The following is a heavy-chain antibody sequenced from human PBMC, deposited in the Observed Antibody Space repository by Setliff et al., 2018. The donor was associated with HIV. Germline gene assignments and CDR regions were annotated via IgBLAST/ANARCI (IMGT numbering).Heavy chain of an antibody. CDR3: ARDGGRYYGDY. CDR2: INHSGST. CDR1: GGSFSGYY. J-gene: IGHJ4*02. V-gene: IGHV4-34*01. D-gene: IGHD1-26*01. Sequence: SETLSLTCAVYGGSFSGYYWSWIRQPPGKGLEWIGEINHSGSTNYNPSLKSRVTISVDTSKNQFSLKLSSVTAADTAVYYCARDGGRYYGDYWGQGTLVTVSS.